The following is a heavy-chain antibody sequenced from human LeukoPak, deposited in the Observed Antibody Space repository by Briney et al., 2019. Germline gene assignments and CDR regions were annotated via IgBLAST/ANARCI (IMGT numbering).Heavy chain of an antibody. J-gene: IGHJ3*02. CDR2: IYSAGST. D-gene: IGHD2-21*02. Sequence: GGSLRLSCVASGFTVSSNYMSWVRQAPGKGLEWVSVIYSAGSTYYADSVKGRFTISRDNSKNSLFLQMHSLRADDAAVYYCARGRRDCSGDCYVAFDIWDQGTMVTVSS. CDR3: ARGRRDCSGDCYVAFDI. V-gene: IGHV3-53*01. CDR1: GFTVSSNY.